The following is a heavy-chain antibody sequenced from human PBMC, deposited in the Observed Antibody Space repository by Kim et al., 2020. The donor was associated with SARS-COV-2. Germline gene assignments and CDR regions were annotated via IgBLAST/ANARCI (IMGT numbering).Heavy chain of an antibody. CDR3: ARDAGTGGRMDI. CDR2: R. V-gene: IGHV1-18*01. D-gene: IGHD1-7*01. J-gene: IGHJ6*03. Sequence: RYSAQSLQGRDTMTIDTSTSTAYMELRSLRSDDTAVYYCARDAGTGGRMDIWGKGTTVTVSS.